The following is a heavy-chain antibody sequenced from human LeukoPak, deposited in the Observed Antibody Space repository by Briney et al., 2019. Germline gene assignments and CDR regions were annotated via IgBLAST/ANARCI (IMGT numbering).Heavy chain of an antibody. J-gene: IGHJ4*02. V-gene: IGHV3-23*01. Sequence: GRSLRPSCPASGPSVSIKAIGCVRHAPGSWMGWVSTIGDSDIVTHYADSVKGRFTISRNNSKNTLYLQMNSLRADDTALYYCAKDQGPTVGATDCWGQGTLVTVSS. CDR1: GPSVSIKA. CDR2: IGDSDIVT. CDR3: AKDQGPTVGATDC. D-gene: IGHD1-26*01.